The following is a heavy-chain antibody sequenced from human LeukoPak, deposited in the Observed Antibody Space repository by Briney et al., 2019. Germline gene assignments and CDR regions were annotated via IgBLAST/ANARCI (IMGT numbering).Heavy chain of an antibody. Sequence: SETLSLTCTVSGDSVTDFYWNWIRQPPGKGLEWIGYFYYSGSTNYNPSLKSRVTISVDASNNQFSLKLSSVTAADTAVYYCATNAGPAALDAVDIWGQGTMVTVSS. CDR1: GDSVTDFY. CDR3: ATNAGPAALDAVDI. D-gene: IGHD2-2*01. V-gene: IGHV4-59*08. J-gene: IGHJ3*02. CDR2: FYYSGST.